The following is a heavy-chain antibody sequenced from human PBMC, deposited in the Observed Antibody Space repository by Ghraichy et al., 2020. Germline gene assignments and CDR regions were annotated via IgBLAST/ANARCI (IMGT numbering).Heavy chain of an antibody. D-gene: IGHD2-15*01. CDR2: ISGSGGST. CDR3: AKVIVVVVAATPAFDI. V-gene: IGHV3-23*01. Sequence: GGSLRLSCAASGFTFSSYAMSWVRQAPGKGLEWVSAISGSGGSTYYADSVKGRFTISRDNSKNTLYLQMNSLRAEDTAVYYCAKVIVVVVAATPAFDIWGQGTMVTVSS. CDR1: GFTFSSYA. J-gene: IGHJ3*02.